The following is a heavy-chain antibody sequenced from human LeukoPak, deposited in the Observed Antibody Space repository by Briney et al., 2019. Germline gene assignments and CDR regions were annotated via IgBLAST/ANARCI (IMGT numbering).Heavy chain of an antibody. Sequence: GGSLRLSCAASGSTFDDYAMHWVRQAPGKGLEGVSGISGNSGSIVYADSVKGRFTISRDNAKNSLYLQMNSLRAEDTALYYCAKDIRSSSREMNDYYYYGMDVWGQGTTVTVSS. D-gene: IGHD6-6*01. V-gene: IGHV3-9*01. CDR2: ISGNSGSI. CDR1: GSTFDDYA. J-gene: IGHJ6*02. CDR3: AKDIRSSSREMNDYYYYGMDV.